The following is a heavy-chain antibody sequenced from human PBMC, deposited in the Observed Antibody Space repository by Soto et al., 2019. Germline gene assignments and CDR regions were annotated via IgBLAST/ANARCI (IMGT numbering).Heavy chain of an antibody. CDR1: GGSFSGYY. D-gene: IGHD2-2*01. J-gene: IGHJ4*02. V-gene: IGHV4-34*01. CDR3: ARLVPATAPYFDY. CDR2: INHSGST. Sequence: SETLSLTCAVYGGSFSGYYWSWIRQPPGKGLEWIGEINHSGSTNYNPSLKSRVTISVDTSKNQFSLKLSSVTAADTAVYYCARLVPATAPYFDYWGQGTLVTVSS.